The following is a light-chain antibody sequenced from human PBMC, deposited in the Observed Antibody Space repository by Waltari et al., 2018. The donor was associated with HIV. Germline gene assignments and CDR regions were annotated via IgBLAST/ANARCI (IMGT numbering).Light chain of an antibody. J-gene: IGLJ2*01. V-gene: IGLV2-14*01. CDR1: SSDVGGYNY. Sequence: GQSSTISCTGTSSDVGGYNYVSWYQQHPGKAPKLMIYEVSNRPSGVSNRFSGSKSGNTASLTISGLQAEDEADYYCSSYTSSSTPKVFGGGTKLTVL. CDR2: EVS. CDR3: SSYTSSSTPKV.